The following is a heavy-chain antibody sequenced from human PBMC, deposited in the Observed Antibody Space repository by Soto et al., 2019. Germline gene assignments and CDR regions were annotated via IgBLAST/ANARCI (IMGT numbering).Heavy chain of an antibody. V-gene: IGHV1-69*01. CDR1: GGTFSSYS. J-gene: IGHJ1*01. Sequence: QVQLVQSGAEVKKPGASVNVSCKASGGTFSSYSIRWVRQSPVQGLEWMGGIIPIFGTATYAQKFQGRVTITADEATSPAYMELSSLRSEDRAVYYCARQASPRGYDYNWDNGYFQHWGQCTLVTVSS. CDR3: ARQASPRGYDYNWDNGYFQH. CDR2: IIPIFGTA. D-gene: IGHD3-22*01.